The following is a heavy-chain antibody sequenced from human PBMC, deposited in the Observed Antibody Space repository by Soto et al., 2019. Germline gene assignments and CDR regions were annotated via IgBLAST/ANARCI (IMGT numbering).Heavy chain of an antibody. Sequence: GASVKVSCKAPEDTFTSYYINWVRQAPGQGLEWMGIINPNGGSTRYAQKFQGRVTFTRDTPASTVYLELRSLRSDDTALYYCARVSGGSVGYSRGGGGPYVDVWGQGTTVTVSS. J-gene: IGHJ6*02. CDR3: ARVSGGSVGYSRGGGGPYVDV. V-gene: IGHV1-46*01. D-gene: IGHD6-13*01. CDR2: INPNGGST. CDR1: EDTFTSYY.